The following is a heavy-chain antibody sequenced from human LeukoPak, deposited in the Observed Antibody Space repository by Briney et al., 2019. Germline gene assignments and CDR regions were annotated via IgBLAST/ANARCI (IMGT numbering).Heavy chain of an antibody. CDR2: MNPNSGNT. D-gene: IGHD3-22*01. Sequence: ASVKVSCKASGYTFTSYDINWVRQATGQGLEWMGWMNPNSGNTGYAQKFQGRVTMTRDTSISTAYMELSRLRSDDTAVYYCAKAFVLGSGYSVPYYFDYWGQGTLVTVSS. CDR1: GYTFTSYD. V-gene: IGHV1-8*01. CDR3: AKAFVLGSGYSVPYYFDY. J-gene: IGHJ4*02.